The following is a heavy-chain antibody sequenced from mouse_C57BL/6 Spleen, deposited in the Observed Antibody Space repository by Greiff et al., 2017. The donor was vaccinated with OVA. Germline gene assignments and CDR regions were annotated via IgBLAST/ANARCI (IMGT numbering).Heavy chain of an antibody. J-gene: IGHJ2*01. V-gene: IGHV14-2*01. Sequence: VQLQQSGAELVKPGASVKLSCTASGFNIKDYYMHWVKQRTEQGLEWIGRIDPEDGETKYAPKFQGKATITADTSSITAYLQLISLTPEDTAVYYCAICHYYGSSSFDYWGQGTTLTVSS. D-gene: IGHD1-1*01. CDR1: GFNIKDYY. CDR3: AICHYYGSSSFDY. CDR2: IDPEDGET.